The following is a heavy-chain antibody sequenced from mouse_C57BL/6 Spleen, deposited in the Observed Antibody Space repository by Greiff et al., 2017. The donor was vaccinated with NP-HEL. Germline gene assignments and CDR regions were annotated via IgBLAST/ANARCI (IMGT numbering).Heavy chain of an antibody. V-gene: IGHV1-76*01. J-gene: IGHJ4*01. CDR2: IYPGSGNT. CDR1: GYTFTDYY. D-gene: IGHD2-2*01. CDR3: ARRGLYGYDDAMDY. Sequence: VQLQQSGAELVRPGASVKLSCKASGYTFTDYYINWVKQRPGQGLEWIARIYPGSGNTYYNEKFKGKATLTAEKSSSTAYMQLSSLTSEDSAVYFCARRGLYGYDDAMDYWGQETSVTVSS.